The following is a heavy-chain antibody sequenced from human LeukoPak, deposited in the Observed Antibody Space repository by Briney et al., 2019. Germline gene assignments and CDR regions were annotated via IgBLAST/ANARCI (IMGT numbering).Heavy chain of an antibody. CDR1: GFTFRSHW. CDR3: VSSRRYYGTFDY. J-gene: IGHJ4*02. D-gene: IGHD1-26*01. Sequence: PGGSLRLSCVGSGFTFRSHWVNWVRQSPGKGLEWVANIKPDGIDKYYVDSARGRFTVSRDNAKNSAFLQMNSLRAEDTAFYYCVSSRRYYGTFDYWGQGTLVTVSS. CDR2: IKPDGIDK. V-gene: IGHV3-7*03.